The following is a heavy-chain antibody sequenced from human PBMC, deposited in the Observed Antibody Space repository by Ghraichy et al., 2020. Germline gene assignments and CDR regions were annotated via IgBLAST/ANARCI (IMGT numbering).Heavy chain of an antibody. CDR1: GFTFSSYA. J-gene: IGHJ4*02. CDR2: ISGSGGST. V-gene: IGHV3-23*01. Sequence: LSLTCAASGFTFSSYAMSWVRQAPGKGLEWVSAISGSGGSTYYADSVKGRFTISRDNSKNPLYLQMNSLRAEDTAVYYCAKDWDFEWLSLFDYWGQGTLVTGSS. CDR3: AKDWDFEWLSLFDY. D-gene: IGHD5-12*01.